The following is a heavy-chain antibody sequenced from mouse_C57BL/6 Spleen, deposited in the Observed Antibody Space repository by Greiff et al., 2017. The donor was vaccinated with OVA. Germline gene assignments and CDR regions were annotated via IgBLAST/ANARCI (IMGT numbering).Heavy chain of an antibody. CDR3: NGDEGAY. Sequence: VKLMESGAELVKPGASVKLSCKASGYTFTSYWMHWVKQRPGQGLEWIGMIHPNSGSTNYNEKFKSKATLTVDKTSSTAYMQLSSLTSEDSAVYYCNGDEGAYWGQGTLVTVSA. V-gene: IGHV1-64*01. CDR1: GYTFTSYW. CDR2: IHPNSGST. D-gene: IGHD4-1*01. J-gene: IGHJ3*01.